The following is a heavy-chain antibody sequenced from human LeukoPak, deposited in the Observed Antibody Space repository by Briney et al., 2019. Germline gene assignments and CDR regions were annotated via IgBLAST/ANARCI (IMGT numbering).Heavy chain of an antibody. CDR2: IYFSGST. Sequence: SETLSLTCTVSGGSISTYFWSWIRQPPGKGLEWIGHIYFSGSTNYNPSLESRVTISVDTSKNQFSLTLSSVTAADTAVYYCARLNHYYYGMDVWGQGTTVTVSS. V-gene: IGHV4-59*01. CDR1: GGSISTYF. CDR3: ARLNHYYYGMDV. J-gene: IGHJ6*02.